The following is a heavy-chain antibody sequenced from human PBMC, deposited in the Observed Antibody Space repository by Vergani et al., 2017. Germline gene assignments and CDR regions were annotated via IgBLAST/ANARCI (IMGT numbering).Heavy chain of an antibody. D-gene: IGHD3-22*01. CDR3: AKGSAYYYDSSNWFDP. Sequence: VQLVESGGGLVKPGGSLRLSCAASGFTFSDFSMSWVRQAPGKGLEWVSGISWNSGSIGYADSVMGRFTISRDNAKNSLYLQMNSLRAEDMALYYCAKGSAYYYDSSNWFDPWGQGTLVTVSS. CDR1: GFTFSDFS. CDR2: ISWNSGSI. V-gene: IGHV3-9*03. J-gene: IGHJ5*02.